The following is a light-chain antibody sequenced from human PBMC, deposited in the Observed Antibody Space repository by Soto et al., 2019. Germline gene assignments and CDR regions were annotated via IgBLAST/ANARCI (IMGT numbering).Light chain of an antibody. Sequence: EIVLTQSPATLSLTPGERATLSCRASQGVSSHFAGYQQKPGQAPRLLIFDASNRATGIPARFSGSGSGTDFTLTISRLEPEDFAVYYCQQRSSWPFTFGPGTKVEIK. CDR2: DAS. CDR1: QGVSSH. J-gene: IGKJ3*01. V-gene: IGKV3-11*01. CDR3: QQRSSWPFT.